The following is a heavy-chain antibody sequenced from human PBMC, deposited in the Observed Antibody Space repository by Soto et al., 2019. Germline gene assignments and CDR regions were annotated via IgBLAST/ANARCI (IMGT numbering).Heavy chain of an antibody. CDR3: VKSNRRSDYYFDY. D-gene: IGHD1-26*01. J-gene: IGHJ4*02. CDR1: GVTFSSYA. V-gene: IGHV3-23*01. CDR2: ISGSGGST. Sequence: GGSLRLSCAASGVTFSSYAMSWVRQAPGKGLKWVSAISGSGGSTYYADSVKGRFTISRDNSKNTLYLQMNSRRAEDAAVYYCVKSNRRSDYYFDYLVQGTLVTVSS.